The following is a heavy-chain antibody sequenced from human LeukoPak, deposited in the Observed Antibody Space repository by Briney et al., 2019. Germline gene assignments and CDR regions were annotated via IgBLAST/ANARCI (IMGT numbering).Heavy chain of an antibody. J-gene: IGHJ5*02. V-gene: IGHV4-31*03. Sequence: TPSETLSLTCTVSGGSISSANYYWNWIRQHPGKGLEWIGSIYFTGTTHYNPSLKSRVTLSVDTSKNQFSLKLSSVTAADTAMYYCARDRDGANSNWFDPWGQGSLVTVSS. D-gene: IGHD4-23*01. CDR3: ARDRDGANSNWFDP. CDR2: IYFTGTT. CDR1: GGSISSANYY.